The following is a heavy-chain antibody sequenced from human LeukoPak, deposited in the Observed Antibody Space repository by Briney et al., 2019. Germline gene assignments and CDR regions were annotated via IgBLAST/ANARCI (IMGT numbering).Heavy chain of an antibody. Sequence: PSETLSLTCTVSGGSISSGDYYWSWIRQPPGKGLEWIGYMYYSGSAYCNPSLKSRVIISVDTSKNQFSLKLSFVTAADTAVYYCVRRMVGAIRPFDYWGQGTLVTVSS. V-gene: IGHV4-30-4*01. D-gene: IGHD1-26*01. J-gene: IGHJ4*02. CDR3: VRRMVGAIRPFDY. CDR1: GGSISSGDYY. CDR2: MYYSGSA.